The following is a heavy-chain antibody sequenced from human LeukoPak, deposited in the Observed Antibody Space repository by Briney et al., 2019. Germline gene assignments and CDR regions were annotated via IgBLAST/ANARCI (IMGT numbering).Heavy chain of an antibody. D-gene: IGHD5-24*01. Sequence: GGSLRLSCAASGFTFSSYWLSWVRQAPGKGLEWVANIKTDGSKTYYVDSVKGRFTISRDNAKNSLYLQMNSLRAVDTAVCYCARDGTDGYIDYWGQGTLVTVSS. CDR2: IKTDGSKT. J-gene: IGHJ4*02. CDR3: ARDGTDGYIDY. CDR1: GFTFSSYW. V-gene: IGHV3-7*01.